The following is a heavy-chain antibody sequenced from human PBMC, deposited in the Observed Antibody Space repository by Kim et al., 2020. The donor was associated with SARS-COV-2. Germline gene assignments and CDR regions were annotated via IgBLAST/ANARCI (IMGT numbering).Heavy chain of an antibody. J-gene: IGHJ4*02. V-gene: IGHV3-21*01. CDR2: ISSSSSYI. D-gene: IGHD3-22*01. CDR3: ARETHTYYYDSSGYYAFDY. Sequence: GGSLRLSCAASGFTFSSYSMNWVRQAPGKGLEWVSSISSSSSYIYYADSVKGRFTISRDNAKNSLYLQMNSLRAEDTAVYYCARETHTYYYDSSGYYAFDYWGQGTLVTVSS. CDR1: GFTFSSYS.